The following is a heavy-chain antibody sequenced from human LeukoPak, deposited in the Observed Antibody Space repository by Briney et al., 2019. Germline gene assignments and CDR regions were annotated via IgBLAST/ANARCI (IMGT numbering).Heavy chain of an antibody. CDR3: ARLQILAYCGGDCVNWFDP. J-gene: IGHJ5*02. D-gene: IGHD2-21*02. CDR2: IYPGDSDT. CDR1: GYSFTSYW. V-gene: IGHV5-51*01. Sequence: GESLKISCKGSGYSFTSYWIGWVRQMPGKGLEWMGIIYPGDSDTRYSPSFQGQVTISADKSISTAYLQWSSLKASDTAMNYCARLQILAYCGGDCVNWFDPWGQGTLVTVSS.